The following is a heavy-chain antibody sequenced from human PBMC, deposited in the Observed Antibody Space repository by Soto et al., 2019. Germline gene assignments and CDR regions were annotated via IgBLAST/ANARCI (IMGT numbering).Heavy chain of an antibody. CDR3: ARLPPPSCSGGSCSPS. V-gene: IGHV3-11*01. D-gene: IGHD2-15*01. Sequence: VQLVESRGGSVKPGGSLRLSCVASGFTFSDYYMSWIRQTPGKGLEWASYISTNGRNIYYADSVKGRFTISRDNTKNSLYLQMNSLRAEDTAVYYCARLPPPSCSGGSCSPSWGQGTLVTVSS. CDR1: GFTFSDYY. CDR2: ISTNGRNI. J-gene: IGHJ5*02.